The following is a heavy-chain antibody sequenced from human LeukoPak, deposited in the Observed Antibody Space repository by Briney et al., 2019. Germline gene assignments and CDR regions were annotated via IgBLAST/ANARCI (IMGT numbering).Heavy chain of an antibody. CDR1: GGTFSSYA. CDR2: IIPIFGTA. CDR3: ALTAAGTYYYYYYMDV. D-gene: IGHD6-13*01. V-gene: IGHV1-69*05. J-gene: IGHJ6*03. Sequence: VASVKVSCKASGGTFSSYAISWVRQAPGQGLEWMGGIIPIFGTASYAQKFQGRVTITTDESTSTAYMELSSLRSEDTAVYYCALTAAGTYYYYYYMDVWGKGTTVTVSS.